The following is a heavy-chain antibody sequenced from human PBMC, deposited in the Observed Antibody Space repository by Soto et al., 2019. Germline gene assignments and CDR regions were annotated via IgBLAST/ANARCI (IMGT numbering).Heavy chain of an antibody. D-gene: IGHD5-18*01. Sequence: GSLRISRADSRITFSHTAIHRVRQASGIGLEWVGRIRSKANNYAIAYAAAVEGRFTVSRDDSKYTAYLQMKSLESEDTAMYYCTRPSYVDTAMAYDCWGRGTLVTVSS. CDR2: IRSKANNYAI. CDR3: TRPSYVDTAMAYDC. V-gene: IGHV3-73*01. CDR1: RITFSHTA. J-gene: IGHJ4*02.